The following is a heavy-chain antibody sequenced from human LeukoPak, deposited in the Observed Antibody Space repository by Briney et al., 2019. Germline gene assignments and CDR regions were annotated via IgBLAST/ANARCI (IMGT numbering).Heavy chain of an antibody. CDR2: INPNSGGT. Sequence: ASVKVSCKSSGYTFTGYYMHWVRQAPGQGPEWMGWINPNSGGTNYAQKFQGRVTMTRDTSISTAYMELSRLRSDDTAVYYCARGIWFGELSRGRFDPWGQGTLVTVSS. CDR1: GYTFTGYY. D-gene: IGHD3-10*01. V-gene: IGHV1-2*02. CDR3: ARGIWFGELSRGRFDP. J-gene: IGHJ5*02.